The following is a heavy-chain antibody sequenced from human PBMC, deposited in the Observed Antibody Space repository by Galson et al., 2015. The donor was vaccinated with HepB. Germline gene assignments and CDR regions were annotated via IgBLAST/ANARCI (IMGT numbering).Heavy chain of an antibody. CDR2: INAGNGNT. CDR3: ARGLVVAATIGFDI. CDR1: GYTFTSYA. D-gene: IGHD2-15*01. Sequence: SVKVSCKASGYTFTSYAMHWVRQAPGQRLEWMGWINAGNGNTQYSERFQGRVTFTRDTSARTTYMELSSLKSEDTAVYYCARGLVVAATIGFDIWGQGTMVTVSS. V-gene: IGHV1-3*01. J-gene: IGHJ3*02.